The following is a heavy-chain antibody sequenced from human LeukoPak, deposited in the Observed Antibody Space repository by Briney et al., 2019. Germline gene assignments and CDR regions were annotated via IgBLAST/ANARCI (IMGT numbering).Heavy chain of an antibody. CDR2: IIPIFGTA. Sequence: SVKVSCKASGGTFSSYAISWVRQAPGQGLEWMGGIIPIFGTATYAQKFQGRVTITTDESTSTAYMELSSLRSEDTAVYYCASSWWERQGRLYFDYWGQGTLVTVSS. V-gene: IGHV1-69*05. J-gene: IGHJ4*02. CDR3: ASSWWERQGRLYFDY. CDR1: GGTFSSYA. D-gene: IGHD1-1*01.